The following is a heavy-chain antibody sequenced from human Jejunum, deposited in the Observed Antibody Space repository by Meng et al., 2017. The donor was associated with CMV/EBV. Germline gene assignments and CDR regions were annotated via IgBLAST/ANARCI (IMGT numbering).Heavy chain of an antibody. D-gene: IGHD4-17*01. V-gene: IGHV3-30*02. CDR3: AKLYGDLDNYYYYGMDV. CDR1: FG. Sequence: FGLHWVRPAPGTGLGWVAFLRYEGGFTYYAASVTGRFPISRDNSKNTLFLQMSSLRAEDTAVYFCAKLYGDLDNYYYYGMDVWGQGTTVTVSS. CDR2: LRYEGGFT. J-gene: IGHJ6*02.